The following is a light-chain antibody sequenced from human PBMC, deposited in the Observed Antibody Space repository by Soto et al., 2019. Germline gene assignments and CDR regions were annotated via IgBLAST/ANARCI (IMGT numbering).Light chain of an antibody. V-gene: IGKV1-27*01. CDR3: LKYNSAPRT. J-gene: IGKJ1*01. CDR1: PGFSTY. CDR2: AAS. Sequence: DIPMTQSPSSLSASVGDRVTITCRGSPGFSTYLAWYQQKPGKVPKLLIYAASTLQSGVPSRFSGSGSGTDFTLTISSLQPEDVATYYCLKYNSAPRTFGPGTKVEIK.